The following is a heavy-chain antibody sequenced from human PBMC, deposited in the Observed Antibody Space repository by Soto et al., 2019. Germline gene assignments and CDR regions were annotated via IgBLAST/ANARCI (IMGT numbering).Heavy chain of an antibody. V-gene: IGHV3-23*01. CDR1: GFTFSSYA. CDR3: AKKLSYGALGTVDY. Sequence: EVQLLESGGGLVQPGGSLRLSCAASGFTFSSYAMSWVRQAPGKGLEWVSAISGSGGSTYYADSVKGRFTISRDNSKNTRCLQMNSLRAEDTAVYYCAKKLSYGALGTVDYWGQGTLVTVSS. D-gene: IGHD5-18*01. CDR2: ISGSGGST. J-gene: IGHJ4*02.